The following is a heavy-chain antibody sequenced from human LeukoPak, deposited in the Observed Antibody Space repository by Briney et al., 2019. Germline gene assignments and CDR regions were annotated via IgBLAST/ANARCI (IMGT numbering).Heavy chain of an antibody. J-gene: IGHJ4*02. CDR2: IYTSGST. CDR3: ARVKTTLRRFDY. V-gene: IGHV4-4*07. Sequence: SETLSLTRTVSGGSISSYYWSWIRQPAGKGREWIGRIYTSGSTNYNPSLKSRVTMSVDTSKNQFSLKLSSVTAADTAVYDCARVKTTLRRFDYWGQGTLVTVSS. D-gene: IGHD1-7*01. CDR1: GGSISSYY.